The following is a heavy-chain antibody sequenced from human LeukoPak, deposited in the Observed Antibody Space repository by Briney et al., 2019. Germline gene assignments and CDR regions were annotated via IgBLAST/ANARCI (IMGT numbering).Heavy chain of an antibody. V-gene: IGHV3-30*04. Sequence: GGSLRLSCAASGFTFSTYAMHWLRQAPGKGLEWVAFISYDGSSKFYADSVKGRFTISRDNSKNTLYLQMNSLRAEDTALHYCARDVATGGASDYWGQGTLVTVSS. CDR2: ISYDGSSK. CDR1: GFTFSTYA. CDR3: ARDVATGGASDY. J-gene: IGHJ4*02. D-gene: IGHD7-27*01.